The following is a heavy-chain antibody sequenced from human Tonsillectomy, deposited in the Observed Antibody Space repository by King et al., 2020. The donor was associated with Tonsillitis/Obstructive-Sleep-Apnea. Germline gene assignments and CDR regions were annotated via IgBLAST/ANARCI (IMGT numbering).Heavy chain of an antibody. J-gene: IGHJ3*02. D-gene: IGHD2-8*01. CDR3: VRDMVLEAGGDAFDI. Sequence: QLQESGPGLVKPSETLSLTCSVSGGSISSYYWSWIRQPPGKGLEWIGYIYHIESTNYNPSLKSRVTISVDTSNNHFSLKLSSVTAADTAVYYCVRDMVLEAGGDAFDIWGQGTMVIVSS. V-gene: IGHV4-59*01. CDR2: IYHIEST. CDR1: GGSISSYY.